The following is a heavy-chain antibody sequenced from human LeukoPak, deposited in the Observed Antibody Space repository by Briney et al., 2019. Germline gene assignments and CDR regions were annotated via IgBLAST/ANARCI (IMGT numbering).Heavy chain of an antibody. J-gene: IGHJ4*02. CDR2: SGGSGGST. Sequence: GWSVPLSFAATGFTFICYAMNWVRQAPGKGLDWVADSGGSGGSTYDADSVNGRFTISRDNSKNTLYLQMNRVRAEDTSVYYCEKDYYSELGGVFDYWGQGTMVTVSS. CDR1: GFTFICYA. D-gene: IGHD3-10*01. CDR3: EKDYYSELGGVFDY. V-gene: IGHV3-23*01.